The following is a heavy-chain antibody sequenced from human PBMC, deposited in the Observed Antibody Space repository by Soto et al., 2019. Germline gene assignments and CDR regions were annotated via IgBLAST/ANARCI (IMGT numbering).Heavy chain of an antibody. J-gene: IGHJ4*02. V-gene: IGHV3-74*01. CDR2: IKGDESTT. CDR1: GFTFSTYW. Sequence: EVQLVESGGDSVQPGGSLRLSCAASGFTFSTYWMHWVRQAPGEGLLWVSRIKGDESTTSSADSVKGRFTISRDNAKNTGYLHMNSLRADDTAVYYWVRGAFHNYYVDYWGQGTLVSVSS. D-gene: IGHD3-16*01. CDR3: VRGAFHNYYVDY.